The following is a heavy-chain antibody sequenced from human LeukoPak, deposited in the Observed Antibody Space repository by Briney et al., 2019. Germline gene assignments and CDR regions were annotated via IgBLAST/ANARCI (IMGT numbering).Heavy chain of an antibody. Sequence: GASVKVSCKAAGYSFTTFHINWVRQAPGQGPEWMVWVNPDTGNTGFAQKFQGRVTITQNSSVTTVYMELSSLTPEDTAVYYCARRGLVAGIYDLVYGFDLWGQGTMVTVSS. J-gene: IGHJ3*01. V-gene: IGHV1-8*03. CDR3: ARRGLVAGIYDLVYGFDL. CDR2: VNPDTGNT. D-gene: IGHD3/OR15-3a*01. CDR1: GYSFTTFH.